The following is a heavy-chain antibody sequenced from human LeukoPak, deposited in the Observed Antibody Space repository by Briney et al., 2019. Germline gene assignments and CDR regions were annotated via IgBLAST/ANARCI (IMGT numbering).Heavy chain of an antibody. CDR3: ARGGLGGVIGMDAFDI. D-gene: IGHD3-16*02. V-gene: IGHV1-18*03. Sequence: ASVKVSCKASGYTFTSYGISWVRQAPGQGLEWMGWISAYNGNTNYAQKLQGRVTMTTDTSTSTAYMELRSLRSDDMAVYYCARGGLGGVIGMDAFDIWGQGTMVTVSS. CDR2: ISAYNGNT. J-gene: IGHJ3*02. CDR1: GYTFTSYG.